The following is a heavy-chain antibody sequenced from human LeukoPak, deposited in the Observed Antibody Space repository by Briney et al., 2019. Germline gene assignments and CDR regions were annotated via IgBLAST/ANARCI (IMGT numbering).Heavy chain of an antibody. V-gene: IGHV5-51*01. CDR2: IFPGNSDT. CDR1: GSSFTDYW. J-gene: IGHJ4*02. D-gene: IGHD3-22*01. CDR3: ARHSRSLYDSSGYRNDY. Sequence: GESLKISCKGSGSSFTDYWIGWVRQTPGKGLEWMGIIFPGNSDTRYSPSFQGQVTLSVDKSISTAYLEWSSLKASDTAMYYCARHSRSLYDSSGYRNDYWGQGTLVTVSS.